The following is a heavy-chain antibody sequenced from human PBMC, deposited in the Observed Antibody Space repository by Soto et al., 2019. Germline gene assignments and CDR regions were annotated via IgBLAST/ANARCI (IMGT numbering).Heavy chain of an antibody. V-gene: IGHV4-38-2*01. CDR3: ANQRSREGYNFIEY. D-gene: IGHD5-12*01. Sequence: PSETLSLTGAVYGYSLSSGFYWGWLRKPPGKGLEWIGIMFHSGSTYYNPSLQSRVTISVETSKNQVSRKLTSVTVADTAVYFWANQRSREGYNFIEYWGQG. CDR1: GYSLSSGFY. J-gene: IGHJ4*02. CDR2: MFHSGST.